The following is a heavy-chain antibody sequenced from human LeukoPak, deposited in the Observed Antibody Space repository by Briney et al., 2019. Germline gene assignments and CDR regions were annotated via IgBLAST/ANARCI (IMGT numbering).Heavy chain of an antibody. D-gene: IGHD2-15*01. J-gene: IGHJ1*01. CDR1: GFTFSNFA. CDR3: VYQVMGVVE. V-gene: IGHV3-64D*09. Sequence: QPGGSLRLSCLASGFTFSNFAMHWVRQAPGKGLEYVSGISRSGGGTYYADSVQGRFTISRDNSKNTLYLQMSSLRPEDTAVHYCVYQVMGVVEWGQGTLVTVSS. CDR2: ISRSGGGT.